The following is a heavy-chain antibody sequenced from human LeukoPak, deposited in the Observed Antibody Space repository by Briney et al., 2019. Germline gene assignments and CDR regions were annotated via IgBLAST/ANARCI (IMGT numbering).Heavy chain of an antibody. CDR2: ISGSGGST. V-gene: IGHV3-23*01. CDR3: AKGGYCGSGSYVGGYYYYYMDV. Sequence: GGSLRLSCAASGFTFSSYAMSWVRQAPGKGLEWVSAISGSGGSTYYADSVKGRFTISRDNSKNTLYLQMNSLRAEDAAVYYCAKGGYCGSGSYVGGYYYYYMDVWGKGTTVTVSS. D-gene: IGHD3-10*01. CDR1: GFTFSSYA. J-gene: IGHJ6*03.